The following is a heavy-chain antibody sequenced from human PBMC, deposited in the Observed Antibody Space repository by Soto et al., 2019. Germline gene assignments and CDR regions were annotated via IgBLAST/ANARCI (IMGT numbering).Heavy chain of an antibody. Sequence: QVHLQESGTGLVKPSETLSLTCTVSGGAISTYYWTWIRQPAGKGLEWIGRIYSSGSTKYNPSLQSRVTMSLDTSNNQFSLRLTSVTAADTAVYDCARGQRFSDWFDPWGQGTLVTVSS. CDR2: IYSSGST. CDR1: GGAISTYY. V-gene: IGHV4-4*07. CDR3: ARGQRFSDWFDP. D-gene: IGHD3-3*01. J-gene: IGHJ5*02.